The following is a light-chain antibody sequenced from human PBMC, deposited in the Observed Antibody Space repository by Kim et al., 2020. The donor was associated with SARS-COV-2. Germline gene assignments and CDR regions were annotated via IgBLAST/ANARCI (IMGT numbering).Light chain of an antibody. Sequence: SVALGQTARITGGGHNIGSKSVHWYQQKPGQAPVLVIYRDSNRPSGIPERFSGSNSGNTATLTISRAQVGDEADYYCQVWDSSTGVFGGGTQLTVL. CDR2: RDS. J-gene: IGLJ3*02. CDR1: NIGSKS. V-gene: IGLV3-9*01. CDR3: QVWDSSTGV.